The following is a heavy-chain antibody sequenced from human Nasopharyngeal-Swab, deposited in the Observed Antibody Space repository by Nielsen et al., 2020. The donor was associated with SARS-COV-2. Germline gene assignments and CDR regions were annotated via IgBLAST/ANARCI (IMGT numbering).Heavy chain of an antibody. D-gene: IGHD2-2*01. CDR2: INPGSGGT. J-gene: IGHJ6*02. Sequence: SVKLSCKTSGYTFNNYYIHWARQAPGQGLEWMGMINPGSGGTTYAQKFQGRVTMTRDTSTSTVFMDLSSLRSEDTAVYYCARRGRCSGSSCDMDVWGQGTMVTASS. V-gene: IGHV1-46*02. CDR3: ARRGRCSGSSCDMDV. CDR1: GYTFNNYY.